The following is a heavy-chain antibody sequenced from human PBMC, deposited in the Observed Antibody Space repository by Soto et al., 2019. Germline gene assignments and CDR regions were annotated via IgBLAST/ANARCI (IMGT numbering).Heavy chain of an antibody. Sequence: GGSLRLSCVASELNFSDAWMSWVRQAPGKGLEWIGRIKNEGEGGTTDYAAVVKGRFIISRDDSKNTLYLQMNSLTAADTAVYYCVAPWLFWGHANLVTVSS. CDR1: ELNFSDAW. D-gene: IGHD3-10*01. CDR2: IKNEGEGGTT. V-gene: IGHV3-15*05. CDR3: VAPWLF. J-gene: IGHJ4*01.